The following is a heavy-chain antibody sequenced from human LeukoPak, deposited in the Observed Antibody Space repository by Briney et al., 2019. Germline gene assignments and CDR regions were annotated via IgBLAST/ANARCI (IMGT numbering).Heavy chain of an antibody. D-gene: IGHD5-12*01. Sequence: PGGSLTLSCAASGFTFSSYEMNWVRPAPGKGLEWVSYISSSGSTIYYADSVKGRFTISRDNAKNSLYLQTNSLRAEDTAVYYCARGGYSGYDYYYYYYGMDVWGKGTTVTVSS. J-gene: IGHJ6*04. CDR1: GFTFSSYE. CDR2: ISSSGSTI. V-gene: IGHV3-48*03. CDR3: ARGGYSGYDYYYYYYGMDV.